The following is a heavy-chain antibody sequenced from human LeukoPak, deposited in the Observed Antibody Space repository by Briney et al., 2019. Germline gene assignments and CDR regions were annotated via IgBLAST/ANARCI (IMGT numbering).Heavy chain of an antibody. Sequence: PSETLSLTCAVYGGSFSGYYWSWIRQPPGKGLGWIGEINHSGSTNYNPSLKSRVTISVDTSKNQFSLKLSSVTAADTAVYYCAREVRDSSVSAVQHWGQGTLVTVSS. CDR3: AREVRDSSVSAVQH. D-gene: IGHD3-22*01. J-gene: IGHJ1*01. CDR2: INHSGST. V-gene: IGHV4-34*01. CDR1: GGSFSGYY.